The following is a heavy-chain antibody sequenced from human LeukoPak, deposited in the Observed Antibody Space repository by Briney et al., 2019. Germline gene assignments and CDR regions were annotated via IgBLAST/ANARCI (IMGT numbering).Heavy chain of an antibody. Sequence: SETLSLTCTVSGGSVSSGGFHWSWIRQPPGKGLEWIGYIYYSGSTNYTPSLKSRVTISVDTSKNQFSLKLSSVTAADTAVYYCARHLTADWGGAETFDMWGQGTMVTVSS. CDR2: IYYSGST. D-gene: IGHD7-27*01. CDR1: GGSVSSGGFH. CDR3: ARHLTADWGGAETFDM. J-gene: IGHJ3*02. V-gene: IGHV4-61*08.